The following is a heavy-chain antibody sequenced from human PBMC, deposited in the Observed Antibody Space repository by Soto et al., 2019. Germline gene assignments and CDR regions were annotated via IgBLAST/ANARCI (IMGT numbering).Heavy chain of an antibody. D-gene: IGHD4-4*01. J-gene: IGHJ6*02. CDR1: GGSISSYY. CDR3: ARDSSSTVGYYYYGMDV. V-gene: IGHV4-59*01. Sequence: PSETLSLTCTVSGGSISSYYWGWIRQPPGKGLEWIGYIYYSGSTNYNPSLKSRVTISVDTSKNQFSLKLSSVTAADTAVYYCARDSSSTVGYYYYGMDVWGQGTTVTVSS. CDR2: IYYSGST.